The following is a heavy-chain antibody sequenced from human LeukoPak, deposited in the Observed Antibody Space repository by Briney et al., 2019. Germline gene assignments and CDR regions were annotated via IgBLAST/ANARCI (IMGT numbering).Heavy chain of an antibody. CDR2: IWYDGSNR. Sequence: GGSLRLSCAASGFTFSSYGMHWVRQAPGKGLEWVAVIWYDGSNRYYADSVKGRFTISRDNSKNTLYLQMNSLRAEDTAVYYCARDQTGWELLTWYFDYWGQGTLVTVSS. D-gene: IGHD1-26*01. CDR1: GFTFSSYG. CDR3: ARDQTGWELLTWYFDY. J-gene: IGHJ4*02. V-gene: IGHV3-33*01.